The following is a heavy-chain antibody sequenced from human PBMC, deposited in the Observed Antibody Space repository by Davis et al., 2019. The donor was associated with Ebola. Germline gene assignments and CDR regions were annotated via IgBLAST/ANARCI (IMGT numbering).Heavy chain of an antibody. CDR1: GGSISSYY. Sequence: SETLSLTCTVSGGSISSYYWSWIRQPPGKGLEWIGYIYYSGSTNYNPSLKSRVTISVDTSKNQFSLKLSSVTAADTAVYYCAREAGGGAFDIWGQGKMITVSS. D-gene: IGHD3-16*01. V-gene: IGHV4-59*12. CDR3: AREAGGGAFDI. J-gene: IGHJ3*02. CDR2: IYYSGST.